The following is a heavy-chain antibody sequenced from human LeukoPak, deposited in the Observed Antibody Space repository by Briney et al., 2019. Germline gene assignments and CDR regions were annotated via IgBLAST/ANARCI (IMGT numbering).Heavy chain of an antibody. CDR2: INHGGST. CDR3: ARGRGCSGGSCYLDI. CDR1: GGPFSGYY. J-gene: IGHJ3*02. V-gene: IGHV4-34*01. Sequence: SETLSLTCAVYGGPFSGYYWSWIRQPPGKGLEWIGEINHGGSTNYKPSLKSRVTISVDTSKNQFFLKLSSVTAADTAVYYCARGRGCSGGSCYLDIWGQGTMVTVSS. D-gene: IGHD2-15*01.